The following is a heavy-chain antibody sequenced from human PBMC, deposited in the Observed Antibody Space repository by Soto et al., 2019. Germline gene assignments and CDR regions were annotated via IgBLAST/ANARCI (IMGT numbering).Heavy chain of an antibody. CDR2: IYHTANT. Sequence: SETLSLTCAVSGYSISTGYYWGWIRQPPGKGLEWIGMIYHTANTYYNVSLKGRVTISVDTSKNQFSLRLTSVTAADTAVYYCARVMPSRAFDIWGQGTMVTVSS. CDR1: GYSISTGYY. J-gene: IGHJ3*02. D-gene: IGHD3-16*01. CDR3: ARVMPSRAFDI. V-gene: IGHV4-38-2*01.